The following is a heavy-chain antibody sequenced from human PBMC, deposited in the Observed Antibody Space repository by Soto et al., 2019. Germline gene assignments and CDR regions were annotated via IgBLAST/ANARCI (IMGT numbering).Heavy chain of an antibody. D-gene: IGHD6-13*01. CDR2: ISYDGSNK. CDR1: GFTFSSYA. Sequence: GGSLRLSCAASGFTFSSYAMHWVRQAPGKGLEWVAVISYDGSNKYYADSVKGRFTISRDNSKNTLYLRMNSLRAEDTAVYYCARGIASYNWFDPWGQGTLVTVSS. J-gene: IGHJ5*02. CDR3: ARGIASYNWFDP. V-gene: IGHV3-30-3*01.